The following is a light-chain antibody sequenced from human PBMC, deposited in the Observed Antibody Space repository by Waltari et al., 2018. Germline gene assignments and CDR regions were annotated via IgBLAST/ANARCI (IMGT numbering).Light chain of an antibody. CDR1: GSDVGGYKS. V-gene: IGLV2-14*03. CDR2: DVT. CDR3: SSYSTSRTH. J-gene: IGLJ2*01. Sequence: QSALTQPATVSGSPGQTITISCTAAGSDVGGYKSVSWYQQHPGKAPKPCIYDVTDRPSGISNRFSASKSGNTASLSSSGRQAEDVADSFCSSYSTSRTHFGGGPYLTV.